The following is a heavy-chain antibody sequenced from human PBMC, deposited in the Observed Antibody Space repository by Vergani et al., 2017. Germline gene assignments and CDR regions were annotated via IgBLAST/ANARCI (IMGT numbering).Heavy chain of an antibody. CDR2: ISSSSYI. D-gene: IGHD2-8*01. V-gene: IGHV3-21*01. CDR1: GFTFSNYS. CDR3: ARGNGAI. Sequence: EVQLVESGGGLVKPGGSLRLSCAASGFTFSNYSMNWVRQAPGRGLEWVSSISSSSYIYYADSLKGRFTNSRDNAKNSLYLQMNSLRAEDTAVYYCARGNGAIWGQGTLVTVSS. J-gene: IGHJ4*02.